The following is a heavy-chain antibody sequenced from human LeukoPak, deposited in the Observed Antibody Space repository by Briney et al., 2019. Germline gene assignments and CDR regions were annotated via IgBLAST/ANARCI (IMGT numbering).Heavy chain of an antibody. J-gene: IGHJ5*02. D-gene: IGHD2-2*01. Sequence: PETLSLTCAVSGYSISNGYQWAWIRQPPGKTLEWIGSIYHSGSAHYNPSLKSRVTISVDTSNNHFSLRLSSVTAADTAVYYCARDPRWLTPDCTSTSCYENYFDPWGQGTLVTVSS. CDR2: IYHSGSA. CDR1: GYSISNGYQ. V-gene: IGHV4-38-2*02. CDR3: ARDPRWLTPDCTSTSCYENYFDP.